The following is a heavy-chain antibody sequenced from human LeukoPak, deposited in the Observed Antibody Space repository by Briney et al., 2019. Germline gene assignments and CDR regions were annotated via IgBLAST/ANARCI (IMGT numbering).Heavy chain of an antibody. D-gene: IGHD4-11*01. J-gene: IGHJ4*02. CDR3: ATRHDYSYY. V-gene: IGHV3-23*01. CDR2: IRGCGGST. Sequence: GGSLTLSCAASGFTFSSYTMTWVRQAPGKGLEWVSAIRGCGGSTWYEASVKGRFTISRDNSKNTLYLQMNSLKAEDTAVYYSATRHDYSYYWGQGTLVTVSS. CDR1: GFTFSSYT.